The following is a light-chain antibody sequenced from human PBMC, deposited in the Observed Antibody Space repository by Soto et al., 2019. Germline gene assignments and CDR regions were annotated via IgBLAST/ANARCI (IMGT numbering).Light chain of an antibody. CDR2: AAS. V-gene: IGKV1-27*01. Sequence: DIQMTQSPPSLSASVGDRVTITCRASQGISNYLAWYQQTPGKVPKLLIYAASTLQSGVPSRFSASRSGTHFTLTISSLQPEDVATYYCQKYNSVPFTFAPGTKVEIK. CDR3: QKYNSVPFT. J-gene: IGKJ3*01. CDR1: QGISNY.